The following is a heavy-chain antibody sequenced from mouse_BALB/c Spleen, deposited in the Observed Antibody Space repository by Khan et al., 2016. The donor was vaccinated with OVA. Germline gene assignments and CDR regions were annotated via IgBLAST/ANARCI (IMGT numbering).Heavy chain of an antibody. Sequence: QIQLVQSGAELAKPGASVKMSCKASGYTFTSYWMHWVKQRPGQGLEWIGYINPSTGYSEYNQKFKDKATLTADKSSSTAYMQLSSLTSDDSAVYYCANHGSSSAWVAYWGQGTLVTVSA. CDR3: ANHGSSSAWVAY. CDR1: GYTFTSYW. CDR2: INPSTGYS. D-gene: IGHD1-1*01. J-gene: IGHJ3*01. V-gene: IGHV1-7*01.